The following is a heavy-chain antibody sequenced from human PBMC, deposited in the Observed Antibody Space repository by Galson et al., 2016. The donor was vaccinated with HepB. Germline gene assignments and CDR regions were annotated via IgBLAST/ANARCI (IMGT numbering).Heavy chain of an antibody. CDR3: AKVLSVTRHYWYGMHV. CDR2: ISDNADRT. Sequence: SLRLSCAASGFTFSSYSMVWVRQAPGKRPEAVSGISDNADRTYYIDSVKGRFTISRDNANNMLYLQIDNLRVDDTAVFYCAKVLSVTRHYWYGMHVWGKGTTVTASS. V-gene: IGHV3-23*01. D-gene: IGHD4-17*01. J-gene: IGHJ6*04. CDR1: GFTFSSYS.